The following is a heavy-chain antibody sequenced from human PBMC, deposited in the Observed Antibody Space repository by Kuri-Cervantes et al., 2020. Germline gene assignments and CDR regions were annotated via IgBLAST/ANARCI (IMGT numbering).Heavy chain of an antibody. Sequence: SQTLSLTCAVYGGSFSGYYWSWMRQPPGKGLEWIGEINHSGSTNYNPSLKSRASLSVDTSKNQFSLKLTSVTAADAAIYYCAREDYSSGWRNDAFDIWGQGTMVTVSS. V-gene: IGHV4-34*01. J-gene: IGHJ3*02. CDR1: GGSFSGYY. CDR2: INHSGST. CDR3: AREDYSSGWRNDAFDI. D-gene: IGHD6-19*01.